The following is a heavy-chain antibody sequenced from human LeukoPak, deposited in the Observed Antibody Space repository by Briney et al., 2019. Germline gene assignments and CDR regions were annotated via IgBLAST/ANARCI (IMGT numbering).Heavy chain of an antibody. CDR1: GGSISSYY. Sequence: SETLSLTCTVPGGSISSYYWSWIRQPPGKGLEWIGYMSYSGSSNYNPSLRSRVTISVDASKKQFSLKLSSVTAADTAVYYCARPHSSSTSRLVYWGQGTLVTVSS. J-gene: IGHJ4*02. D-gene: IGHD2-2*01. CDR2: MSYSGSS. CDR3: ARPHSSSTSRLVY. V-gene: IGHV4-59*01.